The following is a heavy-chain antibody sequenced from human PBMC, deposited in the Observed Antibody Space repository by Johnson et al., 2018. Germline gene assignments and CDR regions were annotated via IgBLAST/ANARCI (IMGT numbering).Heavy chain of an antibody. J-gene: IGHJ1*01. D-gene: IGHD6-13*01. CDR2: ISWDGGST. CDR3: AKDISRVGIAAAGTVGFQH. V-gene: IGHV3-43*01. Sequence: VQLVQSGGVVVQPGGSLRLSCAASGFTFDDYSMHWVRQAPGKGLEWVSLISWDGGSTYYADSVKGRFTISRDNRKNSLSLQMNSLRTEDTALYYCAKDISRVGIAAAGTVGFQHWGQGTLVTVSS. CDR1: GFTFDDYS.